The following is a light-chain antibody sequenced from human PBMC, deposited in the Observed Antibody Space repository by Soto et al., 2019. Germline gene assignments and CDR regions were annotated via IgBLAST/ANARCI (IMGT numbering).Light chain of an antibody. V-gene: IGLV2-14*01. J-gene: IGLJ1*01. Sequence: QSALTEAAAVSGTTGQSISISCTGSGRDIGAYDYVSWYQQPPGKDPKLIIYGANHRPSGVSYRFSASKSAFTASLTISGLQAEDEAHYYCSSYTSSYFDVFGPGTKVTVL. CDR2: GAN. CDR1: GRDIGAYDY. CDR3: SSYTSSYFDV.